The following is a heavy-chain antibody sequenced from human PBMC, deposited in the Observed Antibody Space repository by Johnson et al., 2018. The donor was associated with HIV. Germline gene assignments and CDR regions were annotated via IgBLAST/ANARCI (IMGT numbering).Heavy chain of an antibody. J-gene: IGHJ3*02. D-gene: IGHD3-22*01. CDR2: ISYDGSNK. CDR3: AKAPPYYYDSSGLSI. CDR1: GFTFSSYA. Sequence: QVQLVESGGGVVQPGRSLRLSCAASGFTFSSYAMHWVRQAPGKGLEWVAIISYDGSNKYYADSVKGRFTISRDNSKNTLYLQMNSLGAEDTAVYYCAKAPPYYYDSSGLSIWGQGTMVTVSS. V-gene: IGHV3-30-3*01.